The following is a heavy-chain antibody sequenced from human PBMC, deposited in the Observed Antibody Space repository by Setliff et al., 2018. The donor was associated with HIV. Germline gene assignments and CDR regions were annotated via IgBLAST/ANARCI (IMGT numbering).Heavy chain of an antibody. CDR2: INPNSGGT. Sequence: GSSEQVSCQASGSIFTGYYMHWVRQAPGQGLEWMGWINPNSGGTNYAQKFQGRVTMTRDTSISTAYMELNSLRAEDTAMYYCARDKAVNSWSGYYTPTYMDVWGKGTTVTV. D-gene: IGHD3-3*01. CDR3: ARDKAVNSWSGYYTPTYMDV. J-gene: IGHJ6*03. V-gene: IGHV1-2*02. CDR1: GSIFTGYY.